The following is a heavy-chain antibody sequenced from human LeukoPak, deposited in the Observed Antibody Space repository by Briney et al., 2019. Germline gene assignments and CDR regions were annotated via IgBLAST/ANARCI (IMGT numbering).Heavy chain of an antibody. Sequence: SVKVSCKASGFTFTSSAMQRVRQARGQRLEWIGWIVVGSGSTNYAQKFQERVTITRDMSTSTAYMGLSSLRSEDTAVYYCAAGGGYYDSSGYRMSLLDYWGQGTLVTVSS. CDR2: IVVGSGST. J-gene: IGHJ4*02. D-gene: IGHD3-22*01. CDR1: GFTFTSSA. V-gene: IGHV1-58*02. CDR3: AAGGGYYDSSGYRMSLLDY.